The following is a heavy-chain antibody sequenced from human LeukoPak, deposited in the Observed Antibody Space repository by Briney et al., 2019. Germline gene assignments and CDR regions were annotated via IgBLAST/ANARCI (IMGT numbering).Heavy chain of an antibody. CDR1: GGSISSYY. Sequence: SETLSLTCTVSGGSISSYYWSWIRQPPGKGLEWIGYIYYSGSTSYNPSLKSRVTISVDTSKNQFSLKLSSVTAADTAVYYCARDNVGPYYYDSSGYGYWYFDLWGRGTLVTVSS. D-gene: IGHD3-22*01. CDR2: IYYSGST. V-gene: IGHV4-59*01. CDR3: ARDNVGPYYYDSSGYGYWYFDL. J-gene: IGHJ2*01.